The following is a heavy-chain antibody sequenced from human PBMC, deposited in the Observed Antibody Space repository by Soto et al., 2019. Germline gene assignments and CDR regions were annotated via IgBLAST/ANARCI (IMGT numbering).Heavy chain of an antibody. CDR1: GGTFSSYA. V-gene: IGHV1-69*12. CDR2: IIPIFGTA. Sequence: QVQLVQSGAEVKKPGSSVKVSCKASGGTFSSYAISWVRQAPGQGLEWMGGIIPIFGTANYAQKFQGRVTITADESTSTAYMELSSRRSEDTDVYYCARRGGDITYYYYYGMDVWGQGTTVTAS. J-gene: IGHJ6*02. CDR3: ARRGGDITYYYYYGMDV. D-gene: IGHD1-20*01.